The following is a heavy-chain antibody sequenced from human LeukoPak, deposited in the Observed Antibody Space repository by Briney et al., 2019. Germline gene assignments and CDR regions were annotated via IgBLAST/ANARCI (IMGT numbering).Heavy chain of an antibody. CDR3: ARVGPYYYDSSGYSIDS. CDR1: GFTFTSYS. J-gene: IGHJ4*02. D-gene: IGHD3-22*01. V-gene: IGHV3-21*01. CDR2: IDRSSGYI. Sequence: GGSLRLSCAASGFTFTSYSFNWVRQAPGKGLGWVSSIDRSSGYIYYSDSVKGRFTISRDDAKNSLYLQMNSLRAEDTAVYYCARVGPYYYDSSGYSIDSWGQGTLVTVSS.